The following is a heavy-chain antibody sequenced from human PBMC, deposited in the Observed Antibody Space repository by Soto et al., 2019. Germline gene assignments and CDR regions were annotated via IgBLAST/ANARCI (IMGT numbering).Heavy chain of an antibody. Sequence: SETLSLTCTVSGGSISSSSYYWGWIRQPPGKGLEWIGSIYYSGSTYYNPSLKSRVTISVDTSKNQFSLKLSSVTAADTAVYYCAKRGGSRVYYFDYWGQGTLVTVSS. J-gene: IGHJ4*02. V-gene: IGHV4-39*01. CDR2: IYYSGST. D-gene: IGHD3-16*01. CDR3: AKRGGSRVYYFDY. CDR1: GGSISSSSYY.